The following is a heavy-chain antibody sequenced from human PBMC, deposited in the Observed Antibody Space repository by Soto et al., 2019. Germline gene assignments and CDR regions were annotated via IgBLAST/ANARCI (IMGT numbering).Heavy chain of an antibody. D-gene: IGHD2-2*01. CDR2: IKQDGREK. V-gene: IGHV3-7*03. J-gene: IGHJ6*02. CDR1: GFTFSSYW. CDR3: ARYPGSLGPAAIFYYGMDV. Sequence: EVQLVESGGGLVQPGGSLRLSCAASGFTFSSYWMSWVRQAPGKGLEGGANIKQDGREKYYVDSVKGRFTISRDNAKNSLYLQMNSLRAEDTAVYYCARYPGSLGPAAIFYYGMDVWGQGTTVTVSS.